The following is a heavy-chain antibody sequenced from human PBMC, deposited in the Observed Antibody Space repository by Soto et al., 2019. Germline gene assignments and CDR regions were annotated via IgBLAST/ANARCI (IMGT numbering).Heavy chain of an antibody. Sequence: GGSLRLSCAASGFTFSGSAMHWVRQASGKGLEWVGRIRSKANSYATAYAASVKGRFTISRDDSKNTAYLQMNSLKTEDTAVYYCTRHYYDSSGRYYYYGMDVWGQGTTVTVSS. CDR2: IRSKANSYAT. J-gene: IGHJ6*02. D-gene: IGHD3-22*01. CDR3: TRHYYDSSGRYYYYGMDV. CDR1: GFTFSGSA. V-gene: IGHV3-73*01.